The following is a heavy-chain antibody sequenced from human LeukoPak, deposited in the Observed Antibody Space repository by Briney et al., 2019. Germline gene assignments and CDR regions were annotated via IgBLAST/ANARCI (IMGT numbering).Heavy chain of an antibody. CDR1: GFTFSSYN. D-gene: IGHD1-26*01. CDR3: ARDGIGE. J-gene: IGHJ4*02. Sequence: GGSLRLSCAASGFTFSSYNMNWVRQAPGKGLEWLSVIYSGGNTYYVDSVKGRFTISRDNSKNTLYLQMNSPRVEDTAVYYCARDGIGEWGQGTLVTVSS. V-gene: IGHV3-53*01. CDR2: IYSGGNT.